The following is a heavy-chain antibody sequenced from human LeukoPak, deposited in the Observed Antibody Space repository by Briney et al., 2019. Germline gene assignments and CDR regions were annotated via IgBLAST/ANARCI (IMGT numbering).Heavy chain of an antibody. CDR1: GYTFTSYD. V-gene: IGHV1-8*01. CDR3: ARSSGGHDSFDY. CDR2: MNPNSGNT. Sequence: ASVKVSCKASGYTFTSYDINWVRQATGQGLEWMGWMNPNSGNTGYAQKFQGRVTMTRNTSISTAYMELSSLRSEDTAVYYCARSSGGHDSFDYWGQGTLVTVSS. D-gene: IGHD5-12*01. J-gene: IGHJ4*02.